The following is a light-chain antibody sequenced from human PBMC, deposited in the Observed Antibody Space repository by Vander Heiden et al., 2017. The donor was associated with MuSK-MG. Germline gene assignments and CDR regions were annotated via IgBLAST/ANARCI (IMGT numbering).Light chain of an antibody. Sequence: EIVLTQSPATLSLSPGERATLSCRASQSVSEYLAWYQQKPGQAPRLLIYDAFNRATGIPAKFSGSGSGTDFTLTIRNLEPEDFAVYYCQQRRSWPVTFGPWTKVDIK. J-gene: IGKJ3*01. CDR3: QQRRSWPVT. V-gene: IGKV3-11*01. CDR1: QSVSEY. CDR2: DAF.